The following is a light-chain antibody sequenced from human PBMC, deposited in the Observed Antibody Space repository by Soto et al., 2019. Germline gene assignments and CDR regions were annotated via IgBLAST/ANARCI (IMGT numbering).Light chain of an antibody. CDR2: DVN. V-gene: IGLV2-11*01. CDR3: ASYTISNSWL. CDR1: NNDVGFYNY. Sequence: QSVLTQPRSVSGSPGQSVTISCTGTNNDVGFYNYVSWYQQQLGKAPKLLIYDVNKRPSGVPPRFSGSKSANTASLTISGLQAADEADYYCASYTISNSWLFGGGTKVTVL. J-gene: IGLJ2*01.